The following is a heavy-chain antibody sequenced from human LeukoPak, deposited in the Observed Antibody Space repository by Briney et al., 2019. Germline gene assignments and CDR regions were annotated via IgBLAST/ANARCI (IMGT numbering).Heavy chain of an antibody. CDR2: INSDGSST. D-gene: IGHD6-13*01. Sequence: GGSLRLSCAASGFTFDDYGMSWVRQAPGKGLVWVSRINSDGSSTNYADSVKGRFTISRDNAKNTLYLQMNSLRAEDTAMYYCARDLGYSSSWSLDYWGQGTLVTVSS. CDR1: GFTFDDYG. CDR3: ARDLGYSSSWSLDY. J-gene: IGHJ4*02. V-gene: IGHV3-74*01.